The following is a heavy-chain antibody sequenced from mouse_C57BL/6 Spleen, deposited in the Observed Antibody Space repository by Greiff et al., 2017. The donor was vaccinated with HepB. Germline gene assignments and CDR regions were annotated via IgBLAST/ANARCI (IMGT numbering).Heavy chain of an antibody. CDR2: IDPEDGET. D-gene: IGHD2-5*01. Sequence: EVQRVESGAELVKPGASVKLSCTASGFNIKDDYMHWVKQRTEQGLEWIGRIDPEDGETKYAPKFQGKATITADTSSNTAYLQLSSLTSEDTAVYYCAPYSNTGYFDVWGTGTTVTVSS. J-gene: IGHJ1*03. CDR1: GFNIKDDY. CDR3: APYSNTGYFDV. V-gene: IGHV14-2*01.